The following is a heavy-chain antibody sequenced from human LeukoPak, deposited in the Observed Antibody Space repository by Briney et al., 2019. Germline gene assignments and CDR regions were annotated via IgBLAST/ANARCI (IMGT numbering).Heavy chain of an antibody. J-gene: IGHJ5*02. Sequence: ASVKVSCKASGYTFTSYDINWVRQATGQGLEWMGWMNPNSGNTGYAQKFQGRVTMTRNTSISTAYMELSSLRSEDTAVYYCARERLAARVGHWFDPWGQRTLVTVSS. V-gene: IGHV1-8*01. D-gene: IGHD6-6*01. CDR1: GYTFTSYD. CDR2: MNPNSGNT. CDR3: ARERLAARVGHWFDP.